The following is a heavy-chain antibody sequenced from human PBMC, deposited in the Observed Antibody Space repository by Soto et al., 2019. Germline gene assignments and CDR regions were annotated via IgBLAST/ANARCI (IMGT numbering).Heavy chain of an antibody. CDR1: GGTFSSYA. J-gene: IGHJ6*02. V-gene: IGHV1-69*12. CDR2: IIPIFGTA. CDR3: ATKADIVLVPAADDYDYGMDV. D-gene: IGHD2-2*01. Sequence: QVQLVQSGAEVQKPGSSVKVSCKASGGTFSSYAISWVRQAPGQGLEWMGGIIPIFGTANYAQKFQGRVTITADESTRTAYMELSSLRSEDTAVYYCATKADIVLVPAADDYDYGMDVWGQGTTVTVSS.